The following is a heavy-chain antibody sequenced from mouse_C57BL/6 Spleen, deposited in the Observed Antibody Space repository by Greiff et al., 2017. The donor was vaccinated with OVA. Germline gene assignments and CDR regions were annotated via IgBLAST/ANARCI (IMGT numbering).Heavy chain of an antibody. V-gene: IGHV1-72*01. CDR3: ARGGIYSPWFAY. CDR1: GYTFTSYW. D-gene: IGHD2-12*01. Sequence: QVQLKQPGAELVKPGASVKLSCKASGYTFTSYWMHWVKQRPGRGLEWIGRIDPNSGGTKYNEKFKSKATLTVDKPSSTAYMQLSSLTSEDSAVYYCARGGIYSPWFAYWGQGTLVTVSA. J-gene: IGHJ3*01. CDR2: IDPNSGGT.